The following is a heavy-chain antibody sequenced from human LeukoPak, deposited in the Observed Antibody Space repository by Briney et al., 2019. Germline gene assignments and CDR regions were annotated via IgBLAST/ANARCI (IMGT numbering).Heavy chain of an antibody. Sequence: SETLSLNCTVSGGSISSSSYYWGWVRPPPGEGLEWIGSIYYSGSTYYNPSLKSRVTISVDTSKNQFSLKLSSVTAADTAVYYCARQGGKGGSDYWGQGTLVTVSS. V-gene: IGHV4-39*01. CDR3: ARQGGKGGSDY. CDR2: IYYSGST. J-gene: IGHJ4*02. CDR1: GGSISSSSYY. D-gene: IGHD2-15*01.